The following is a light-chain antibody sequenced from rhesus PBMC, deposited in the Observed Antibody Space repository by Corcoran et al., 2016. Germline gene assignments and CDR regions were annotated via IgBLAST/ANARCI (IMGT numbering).Light chain of an antibody. Sequence: DIQMTQSPSSLSASVGDTVTITCRASQGISSWLAWYQQRPRKAPKLLIYKASSLQSGVPSRFSGSGSGTDFTLTISSLQSEYFATYYCQQYNSRPWTFGQGTKVEIK. V-gene: IGKV1-22*01. CDR3: QQYNSRPWT. CDR2: KAS. CDR1: QGISSW. J-gene: IGKJ1*01.